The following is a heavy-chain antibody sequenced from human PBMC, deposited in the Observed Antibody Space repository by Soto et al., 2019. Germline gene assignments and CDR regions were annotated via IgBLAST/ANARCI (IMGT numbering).Heavy chain of an antibody. CDR1: GFTVSSNY. CDR3: ARGYGAGSYFSDY. J-gene: IGHJ4*02. V-gene: IGHV3-53*01. Sequence: GGSLRLSCAASGFTVSSNYMSWVRQAPGKGLEWVQSSYSGGNTYYADSVKGRFTISRDTSKNTLYLQMNSLRVEDTAVYYCARGYGAGSYFSDYWGQGTLVTVSS. D-gene: IGHD3-10*01. CDR2: SYSGGNT.